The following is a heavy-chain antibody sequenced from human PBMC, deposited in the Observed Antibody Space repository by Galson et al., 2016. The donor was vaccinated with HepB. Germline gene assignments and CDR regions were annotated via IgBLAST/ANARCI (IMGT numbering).Heavy chain of an antibody. CDR1: GFTFSSYA. CDR3: ARDNTILWFGELIGNAFDI. D-gene: IGHD3-10*01. V-gene: IGHV3-30*04. J-gene: IGHJ3*02. CDR2: VSYDGSTK. Sequence: SLRLSCAASGFTFSSYAMHWVRQAPGKGLEWVAVVSYDGSTKYYADSVKGRFTISRDNSKNTLYLQVNSLRAEDTAVYYCARDNTILWFGELIGNAFDIWGQGTLVTVSS.